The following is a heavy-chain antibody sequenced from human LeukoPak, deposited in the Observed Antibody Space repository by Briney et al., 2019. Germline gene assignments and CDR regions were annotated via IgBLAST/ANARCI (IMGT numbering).Heavy chain of an antibody. CDR1: GFTFSIYA. D-gene: IGHD3-3*01. CDR3: AKEADYSNAAPEWRFDP. J-gene: IGHJ5*02. V-gene: IGHV3-23*01. Sequence: GGSLRLSCAASGFTFSIYAMSWVRQAPGKGLEWVSVISGSSSHKADADSVRGSFTTSRDNNRNSLNHHLNILRAEDTAIYYCAKEADYSNAAPEWRFDPWGEGTLVTVSS. CDR2: ISGSSSHK.